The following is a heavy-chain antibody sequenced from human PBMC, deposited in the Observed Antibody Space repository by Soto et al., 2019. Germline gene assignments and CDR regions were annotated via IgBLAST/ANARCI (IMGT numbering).Heavy chain of an antibody. Sequence: PSETLSLTCTVSGGSISSGGYYWTWIRQHPGKGLEWIGYNYYSGITNYNPSLKSRVTISVDTSKNQFSLKLSSVTAADTAVYYCARRYGGAFDIWGQGTMVTVSS. CDR2: NYYSGIT. J-gene: IGHJ3*02. D-gene: IGHD3-10*01. V-gene: IGHV4-61*08. CDR1: GGSISSGGYY. CDR3: ARRYGGAFDI.